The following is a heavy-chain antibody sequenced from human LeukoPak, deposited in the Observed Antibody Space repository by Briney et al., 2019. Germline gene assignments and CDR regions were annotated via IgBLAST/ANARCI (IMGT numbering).Heavy chain of an antibody. D-gene: IGHD2-2*01. J-gene: IGHJ4*02. CDR2: IWYDGNHK. V-gene: IGHV3-33*06. CDR1: GFTFSSYG. CDR3: AKTPKRYCTSASCQGYFDY. Sequence: EPGGSLRLSCAASGFTFSSYGMHWVRQAPGKGLEWVAIIWYDGNHKYYVDSVKGRFTISRDNSKNTLYLQMDSLRAEDTAVYYCAKTPKRYCTSASCQGYFDYWGQGTLATVSS.